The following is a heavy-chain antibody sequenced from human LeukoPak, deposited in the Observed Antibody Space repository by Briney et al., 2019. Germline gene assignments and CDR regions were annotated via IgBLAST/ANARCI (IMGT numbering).Heavy chain of an antibody. CDR1: GGSFSGYY. D-gene: IGHD5-18*01. V-gene: IGHV4-34*01. CDR3: AGHSYGTYY. Sequence: PSETLSLTCAVYGGSFSGYYWSWIRQPPGKGLEWIGEINHSGSTNYNPSLKSRVTISVDASKNQFSLKLSSVTAADTAVYYCAGHSYGTYYWGQGTLVTVSS. J-gene: IGHJ4*02. CDR2: INHSGST.